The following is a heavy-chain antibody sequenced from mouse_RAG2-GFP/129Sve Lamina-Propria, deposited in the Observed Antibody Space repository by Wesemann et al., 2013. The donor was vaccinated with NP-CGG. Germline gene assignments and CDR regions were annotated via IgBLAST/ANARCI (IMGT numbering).Heavy chain of an antibody. D-gene: IGHD2-3*01. V-gene: IGHV1S61*01. CDR2: IYPGSSST. CDR1: GYTFTSYW. CDR3: AVYDGYYEWYFDV. J-gene: IGHJ1*01. Sequence: QVQLQQPGAELVKPGASVKLSCKASGYTFTSYWINWVKQRPGQGLEWIGNIYPGSSSTNYNEKFKSKATLTVDTSSSTAYMQLSSLTSDDSAVYYCAVYDGYYEWYFDVWGAGTTVTVSS.